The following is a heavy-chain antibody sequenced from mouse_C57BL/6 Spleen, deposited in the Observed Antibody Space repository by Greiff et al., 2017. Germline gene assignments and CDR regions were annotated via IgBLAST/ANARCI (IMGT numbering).Heavy chain of an antibody. Sequence: EVQLQQSGAELVRPGASVKLSCTASGFNIKDYYMHWVKQRPEQGLEWIGRIDPEDGDTEYAPKFQGKATMPADTSSNTAYLQLSSLTSEDTAVYYCTTEVYSNRFAYWGQGTLVTVSA. CDR1: GFNIKDYY. CDR2: IDPEDGDT. J-gene: IGHJ3*01. D-gene: IGHD2-5*01. V-gene: IGHV14-1*01. CDR3: TTEVYSNRFAY.